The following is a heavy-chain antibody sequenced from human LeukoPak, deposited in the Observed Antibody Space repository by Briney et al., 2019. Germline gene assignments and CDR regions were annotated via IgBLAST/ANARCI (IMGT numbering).Heavy chain of an antibody. CDR1: GGSISDYY. CDR3: ARQASCSGTNCYPFDY. V-gene: IGHV4-59*08. CDR2: IHYSGST. J-gene: IGHJ4*02. D-gene: IGHD2-2*01. Sequence: SETLSLTCTVSGGSISDYYWNWIRQPPGKGLEWIGYIHYSGSTDYNPSLRGGVTMSADTSKNQFSLKLSSVTAADTAVYYCARQASCSGTNCYPFDYWGQGTLVTVSS.